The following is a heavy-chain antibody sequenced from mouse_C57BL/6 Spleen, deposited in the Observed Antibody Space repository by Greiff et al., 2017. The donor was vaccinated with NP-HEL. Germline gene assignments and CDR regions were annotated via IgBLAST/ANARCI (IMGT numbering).Heavy chain of an antibody. V-gene: IGHV2-2*01. CDR2: IWSGGST. Sequence: VKLQESGPGLVQPSQCLSITCTVSGFSLTSYGVHWVRQSPGKGLEWLGVIWSGGSTDYNAAFISRLSISKDNSKSQVFFKMNSLQADDTAIYYCARVGGGNYLYYFDYWGQGTTLTVSS. D-gene: IGHD2-1*01. CDR3: ARVGGGNYLYYFDY. J-gene: IGHJ2*01. CDR1: GFSLTSYG.